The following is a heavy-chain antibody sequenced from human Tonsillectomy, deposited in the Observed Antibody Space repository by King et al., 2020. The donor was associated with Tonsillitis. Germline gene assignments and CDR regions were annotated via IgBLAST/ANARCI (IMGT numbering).Heavy chain of an antibody. Sequence: VQLVESGGGLVQPGGSLRLSCAASGFTFSSYEMNWFRQAPGKWPELVSYICSSGSSFYYADSVKGRFTISRDNAKNSLYLQMNSLRAEDTAVYYCARDLRDTNQWAFDMWGQGTMVTVFS. CDR1: GFTFSSYE. CDR3: ARDLRDTNQWAFDM. J-gene: IGHJ3*02. D-gene: IGHD1-14*01. CDR2: ICSSGSSF. V-gene: IGHV3-48*03.